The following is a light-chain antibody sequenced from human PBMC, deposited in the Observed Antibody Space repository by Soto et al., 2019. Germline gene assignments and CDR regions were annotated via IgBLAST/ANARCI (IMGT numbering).Light chain of an antibody. CDR3: KSLNRFPHS. CDR2: AAY. Sequence: DIQVTQFPSSLSASVGDRITITCRASQAIGNYLAWYQQKPGKVPKLLIYAAYTLQSGVQSRFSGSRSGTDFSLTIRSLQPEDAATYYCKSLNRFPHSFGGGTKVDIK. CDR1: QAIGNY. V-gene: IGKV1-27*01. J-gene: IGKJ4*01.